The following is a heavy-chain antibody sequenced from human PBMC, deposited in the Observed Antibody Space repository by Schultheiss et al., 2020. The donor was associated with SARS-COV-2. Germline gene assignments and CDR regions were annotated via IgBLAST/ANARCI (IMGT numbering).Heavy chain of an antibody. CDR1: GFTFSNAW. V-gene: IGHV3-15*07. Sequence: GGSLRLSCAASGFTFSNAWMNWVRQAPGKGLEWVGRIKSKTDGGTTDYAAPVKGRFTISRDDSKNTLYLQMNSLRAEDTAVYYCARERHSGYYSNYFDYWGQGTLVTVSS. CDR2: IKSKTDGGTT. J-gene: IGHJ4*02. CDR3: ARERHSGYYSNYFDY. D-gene: IGHD3-22*01.